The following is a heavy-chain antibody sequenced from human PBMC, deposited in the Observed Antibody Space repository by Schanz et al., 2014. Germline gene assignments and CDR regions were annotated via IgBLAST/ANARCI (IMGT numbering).Heavy chain of an antibody. CDR2: INPNSGAT. Sequence: QVQLLQSGAEVKKPGASVKVSCKASGYTFTGYYMHWVRQAPGQGLEWMGRINPNSGATIYAQNFQGRVTMTRDTSISTAYMELSRLRSDDTAVYYCARGLVRYFAYWGQGTLVTVSS. D-gene: IGHD2-8*02. J-gene: IGHJ4*02. CDR3: ARGLVRYFAY. V-gene: IGHV1-2*02. CDR1: GYTFTGYY.